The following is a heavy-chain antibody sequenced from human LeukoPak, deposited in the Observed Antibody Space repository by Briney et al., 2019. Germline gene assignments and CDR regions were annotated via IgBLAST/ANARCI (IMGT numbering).Heavy chain of an antibody. V-gene: IGHV4-39*07. J-gene: IGHJ4*02. CDR2: IYYSGST. CDR1: GGSISSSSYY. CDR3: ARVLEQLAVFDY. Sequence: SETLSLTCTVSGGSISSSSYYWGWIRQPPGKGLEWIGSIYYSGSTYYNPSLKSRVTISVDTSKNQFSLKLSSVTAADTAVYYCARVLEQLAVFDYWGQGTLVIVSS. D-gene: IGHD6-6*01.